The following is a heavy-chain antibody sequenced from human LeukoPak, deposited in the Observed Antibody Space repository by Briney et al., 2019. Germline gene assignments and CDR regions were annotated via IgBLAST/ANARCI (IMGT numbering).Heavy chain of an antibody. Sequence: ASVKVSCKASGYTFTGYYMHWVRQAPGQGLEWMGWIDPNSGGTNYAQKFQGRVTMTRDTSISTAYMELSRLRSDDTAVYYCARDKVGASGFDYWGQGTLVTVSS. CDR2: IDPNSGGT. D-gene: IGHD1-26*01. V-gene: IGHV1-2*02. J-gene: IGHJ4*02. CDR1: GYTFTGYY. CDR3: ARDKVGASGFDY.